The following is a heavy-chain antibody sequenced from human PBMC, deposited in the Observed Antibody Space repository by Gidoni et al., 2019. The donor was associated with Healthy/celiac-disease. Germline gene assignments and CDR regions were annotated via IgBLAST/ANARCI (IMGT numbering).Heavy chain of an antibody. CDR1: GFTFDDYA. D-gene: IGHD3-22*01. V-gene: IGHV3-9*01. Sequence: EVQLVESGGGLVQPGRSLRLSCAASGFTFDDYAMHWVRPAPGKGLEWVSGISWNSGSIGYADSVKGRFTISRDNAKNSLYLQMNSLRAEDTALYYCAKETHSSGYNWFDPWGQGTLVTVSS. CDR2: ISWNSGSI. CDR3: AKETHSSGYNWFDP. J-gene: IGHJ5*02.